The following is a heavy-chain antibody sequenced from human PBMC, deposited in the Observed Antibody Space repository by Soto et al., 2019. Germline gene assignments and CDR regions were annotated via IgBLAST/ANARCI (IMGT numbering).Heavy chain of an antibody. CDR2: IYYSGST. V-gene: IGHV4-59*01. D-gene: IGHD2-2*01. CDR3: ARAVLPATAPFDY. J-gene: IGHJ4*02. CDR1: GGSISGYY. Sequence: SETLSLTCTVSGGSISGYYWSWLRQPPGKGLEWIGYIYYSGSTNYNPSLKSRVTISVDTSKNQFSLKLSSVTAADTAVYYCARAVLPATAPFDYWGQGTLVTVS.